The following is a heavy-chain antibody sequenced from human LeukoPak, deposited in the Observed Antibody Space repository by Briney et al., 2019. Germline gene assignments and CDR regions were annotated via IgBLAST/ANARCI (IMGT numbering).Heavy chain of an antibody. Sequence: PSETLSLTCTVSGGSISSGNYYWSWIRQHPGKGLEWIGYISYSGTTYYNPSLKNRVTISVDTSKNQFSLKLSSVTAADTAVYYCARMTSGSSFDYWGQGPLVTVSS. CDR3: ARMTSGSSFDY. CDR2: ISYSGTT. D-gene: IGHD1-26*01. J-gene: IGHJ4*02. CDR1: GGSISSGNYY. V-gene: IGHV4-31*03.